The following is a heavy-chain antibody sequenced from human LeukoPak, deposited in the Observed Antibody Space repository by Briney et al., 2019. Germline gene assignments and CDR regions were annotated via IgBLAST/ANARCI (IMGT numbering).Heavy chain of an antibody. J-gene: IGHJ4*02. D-gene: IGHD1-26*01. CDR2: INSDGSST. Sequence: GGSLRLSCAASGFTFSSYWMHWVRQAPGKGLVWVSRINSDGSSTSYADSVEGRFTISRDNAKNTLYLQMNSLRAEDTAFYYCARGYSGTYRLGYWGQGTLVTVSS. CDR1: GFTFSSYW. CDR3: ARGYSGTYRLGY. V-gene: IGHV3-74*01.